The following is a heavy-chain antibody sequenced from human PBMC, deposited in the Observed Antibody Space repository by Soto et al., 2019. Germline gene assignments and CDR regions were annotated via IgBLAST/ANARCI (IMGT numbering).Heavy chain of an antibody. V-gene: IGHV1-18*01. CDR3: ARQRCSGGSCIWFDP. CDR2: ISAYNGNT. D-gene: IGHD2-15*01. Sequence: ASVKVSCKASGYTFTSYGISWVRQAPGQGLEWMGWISAYNGNTNYAQKLQGRVTMTTDTSTSTAYMELRSLGSDDTAVYYCARQRCSGGSCIWFDPWGQGTLVTVSS. CDR1: GYTFTSYG. J-gene: IGHJ5*02.